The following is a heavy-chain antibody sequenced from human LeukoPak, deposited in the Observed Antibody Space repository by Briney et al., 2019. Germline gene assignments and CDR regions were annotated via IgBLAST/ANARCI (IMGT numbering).Heavy chain of an antibody. CDR3: AREARYYDILTGYYLFYFDY. CDR1: GGTFSSYA. Sequence: SVKVSCKASGGTFSSYAISWARQAPGQGLEWMGGIIPIFGTANYAQKFQGRVTITADESTSTAYMELSSLRSEDTAVYYCAREARYYDILTGYYLFYFDYWGQGTLVTVSS. D-gene: IGHD3-9*01. J-gene: IGHJ4*02. V-gene: IGHV1-69*13. CDR2: IIPIFGTA.